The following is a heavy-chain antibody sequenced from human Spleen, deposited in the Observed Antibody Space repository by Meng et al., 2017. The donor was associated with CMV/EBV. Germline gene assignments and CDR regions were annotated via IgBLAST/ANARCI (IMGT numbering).Heavy chain of an antibody. D-gene: IGHD4-11*01. V-gene: IGHV4-59*01. CDR2: IYYSGST. Sequence: SETLSLTCTVSGGSISSYYWSWIRQPPGKGLEWIGYIYYSGSTNYNPSLKSRVTISVDTSKNQFSLKLSSVTAADTAVYYCAKEGYDHSNPNFFDSWGQGTLVTVSS. J-gene: IGHJ4*02. CDR1: GGSISSYY. CDR3: AKEGYDHSNPNFFDS.